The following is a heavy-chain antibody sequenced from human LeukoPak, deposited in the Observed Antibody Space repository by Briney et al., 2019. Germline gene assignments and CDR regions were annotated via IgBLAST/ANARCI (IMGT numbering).Heavy chain of an antibody. CDR3: TRDFGRSSYYFDF. D-gene: IGHD3-3*01. V-gene: IGHV3-30*02. J-gene: IGHJ4*02. CDR2: IRYDGSNK. Sequence: GGSLRLSCAASGFTFSSYGMHWVRQAPGKGLEWVAFIRYDGSNKYYADSVKGRFTISRDNSKNTLYLQMNSLRAEDTAVYYCTRDFGRSSYYFDFWGQGTLVTVSS. CDR1: GFTFSSYG.